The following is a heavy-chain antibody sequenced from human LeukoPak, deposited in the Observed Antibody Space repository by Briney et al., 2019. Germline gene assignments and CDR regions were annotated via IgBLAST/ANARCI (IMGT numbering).Heavy chain of an antibody. Sequence: SETLSLTCNVSGYSISSGYYWGWIRQPLGKGLEWIASIDHSGSTYHNPSLKSRVTLSVDMPNNQFSLKLNSVTAADTAVYYCASDKGGVVVVAATRDDGFDIWGQGTMVSVSS. CDR2: IDHSGST. V-gene: IGHV4-38-2*02. D-gene: IGHD2-15*01. CDR3: ASDKGGVVVVAATRDDGFDI. CDR1: GYSISSGYY. J-gene: IGHJ3*02.